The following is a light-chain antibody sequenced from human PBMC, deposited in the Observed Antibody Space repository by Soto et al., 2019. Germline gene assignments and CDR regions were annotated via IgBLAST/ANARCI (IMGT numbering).Light chain of an antibody. Sequence: QSALTQPASVSGSPGQSITISCTGTSSDVGGYKFVSWHQQHPGKAPKLMIYEVSNRPSGVSSRFSDSKSGNTASLTISGLQAEDEADYYCGSYTGSIYVFGTGTKLTVL. CDR3: GSYTGSIYV. CDR2: EVS. J-gene: IGLJ1*01. CDR1: SSDVGGYKF. V-gene: IGLV2-14*01.